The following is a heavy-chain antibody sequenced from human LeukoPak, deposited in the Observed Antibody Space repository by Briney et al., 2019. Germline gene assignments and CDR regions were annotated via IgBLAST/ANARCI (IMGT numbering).Heavy chain of an antibody. CDR2: INLNGCST. J-gene: IGHJ4*02. D-gene: IGHD3-22*01. Sequence: GGSLRLSCTASGFTLSRYWMSWVRQAPGKGVEWGSGINLNGCSTVYPHSVKRRFTISRDNAKNSLYLQMNSLRAEDTALYYCARSRLDGYYDSSGFDYWGQGTLVTVSS. V-gene: IGHV3-20*04. CDR3: ARSRLDGYYDSSGFDY. CDR1: GFTLSRYW.